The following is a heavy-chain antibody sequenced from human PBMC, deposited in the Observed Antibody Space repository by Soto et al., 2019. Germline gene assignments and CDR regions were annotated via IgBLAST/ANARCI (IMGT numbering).Heavy chain of an antibody. V-gene: IGHV4-39*01. CDR1: GGSISGSSYY. CDR3: AILNYDILTVYYSVIDD. CDR2: IYSSGST. J-gene: IGHJ4*02. Sequence: PSETLSITCSVSGGSISGSSYYWGWIRQPPGKGLEWIGSIYSSGSTYYNPSLKSRVTISVDMSKNLFSLKRGSVTVSDTSVYYXAILNYDILTVYYSVIDDWGQGTLVNVPQ. D-gene: IGHD3-9*01.